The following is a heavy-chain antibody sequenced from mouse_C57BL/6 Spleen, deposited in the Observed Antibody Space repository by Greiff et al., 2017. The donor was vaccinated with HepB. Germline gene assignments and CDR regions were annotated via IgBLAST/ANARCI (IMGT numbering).Heavy chain of an antibody. J-gene: IGHJ4*01. V-gene: IGHV5-9*01. Sequence: EVQVVESGGGLVKPGGSLKLSCAASGFTFSSYTMSWVRQTPEKRLEWVATISGGGGNTYYPDSVKGRFTISRDNAKNTLYLQMSSLRSEDTALYYCSRLRYDGYYVYAMDYWGQGTSVTVSS. D-gene: IGHD2-3*01. CDR1: GFTFSSYT. CDR2: ISGGGGNT. CDR3: SRLRYDGYYVYAMDY.